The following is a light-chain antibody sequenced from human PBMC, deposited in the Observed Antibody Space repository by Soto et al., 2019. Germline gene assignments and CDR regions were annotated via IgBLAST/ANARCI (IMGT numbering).Light chain of an antibody. J-gene: IGKJ1*01. CDR3: QQNDVHPKT. CDR1: ENIKNW. Sequence: DIQMTQSPSTLSASVGDRVTITCRASENIKNWLAWYQQTAGKAPKVLISDASRLEAGAPSRFSGSGSGTDFTLTITSLQTYDFATYYGQQNDVHPKTFGQGRKVDI. CDR2: DAS. V-gene: IGKV1-5*01.